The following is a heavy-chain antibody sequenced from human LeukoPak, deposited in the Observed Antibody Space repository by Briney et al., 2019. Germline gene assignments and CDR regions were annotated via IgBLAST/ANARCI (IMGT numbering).Heavy chain of an antibody. V-gene: IGHV3-23*01. CDR2: ISGGGDVT. CDR1: GFNFANHA. D-gene: IGHD2-21*02. Sequence: GGSLRLSCAASGFNFANHAMSWVRQTAGKGLEWVSAISGGGDVTYYADSVKGRFTISRDNSKDTLFLQMHSLRPGDTAVYYCVREDTPATANYWGQGTLVTISS. J-gene: IGHJ4*02. CDR3: VREDTPATANY.